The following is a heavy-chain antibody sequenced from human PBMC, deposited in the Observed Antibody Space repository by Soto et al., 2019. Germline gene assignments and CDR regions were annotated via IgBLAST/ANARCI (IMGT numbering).Heavy chain of an antibody. Sequence: QVQLQESGPGLVKPSGTLSLTCAVSSGSISSSNWWSWVRQPPGKGLEWIGELYHSGSTNYNPSLTSRVTLSVDKSKNQFSLKLSSVTAADTAVYYCARILTGSRYYFDYWGQGTLVTVSS. CDR2: LYHSGST. CDR3: ARILTGSRYYFDY. CDR1: SGSISSSNW. J-gene: IGHJ4*02. V-gene: IGHV4-4*02. D-gene: IGHD3-16*01.